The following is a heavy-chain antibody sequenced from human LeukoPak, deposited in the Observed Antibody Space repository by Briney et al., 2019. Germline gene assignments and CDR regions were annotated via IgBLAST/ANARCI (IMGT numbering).Heavy chain of an antibody. CDR1: GYTFTSYA. CDR2: INTNTGNP. J-gene: IGHJ6*02. V-gene: IGHV7-4-1*02. Sequence: ASVKVSCKASGYTFTSYAMNWVRQAPGQGLEWMGWINTNTGNPTYAQGFTGRFVFSLDTSVSTAYLQISSLKAEDTAVYYCARAGDSTDVLLWFGELNPPYYGMDVWGQGTTVTVSS. D-gene: IGHD3-10*01. CDR3: ARAGDSTDVLLWFGELNPPYYGMDV.